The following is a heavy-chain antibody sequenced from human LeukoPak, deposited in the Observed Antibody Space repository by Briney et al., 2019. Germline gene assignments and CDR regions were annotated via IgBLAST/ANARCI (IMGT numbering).Heavy chain of an antibody. CDR2: IISSSSTI. J-gene: IGHJ6*02. CDR3: ARELHHGDLFYYYYYGMDV. CDR1: GLTFSSYS. Sequence: GGSLRLSCAASGLTFSSYSMNWVRHAPGKGLEWVSYIISSSSTIYYADSSKGRFTISSENAKNSLYLQMNSLRAEDTAVYYCARELHHGDLFYYYYYGMDVWGQGTTVTVSS. V-gene: IGHV3-48*01. D-gene: IGHD3-10*01.